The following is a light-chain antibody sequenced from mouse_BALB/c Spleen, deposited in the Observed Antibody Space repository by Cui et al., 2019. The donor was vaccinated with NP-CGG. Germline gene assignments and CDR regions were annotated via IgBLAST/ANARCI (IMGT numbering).Light chain of an antibody. CDR3: ALWYSNHWV. V-gene: IGLV1*01. J-gene: IGLJ1*01. CDR1: TGAVITTNY. Sequence: QAVLTQESALTTSPGETVTLTCRSSTGAVITTNYANWVQEKPDHLFTGLIGGTNNRAPGVPDRFSGSLIGDKAALTITGAQTEDEAIYFCALWYSNHWVFGGGTKLTVL. CDR2: GTN.